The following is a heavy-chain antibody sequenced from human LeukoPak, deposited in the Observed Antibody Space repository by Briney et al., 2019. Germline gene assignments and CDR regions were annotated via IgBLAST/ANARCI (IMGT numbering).Heavy chain of an antibody. CDR3: ASRDY. CDR1: GFTFGTHI. V-gene: IGHV3-48*02. Sequence: TGGSLRLSCAASGFTFGTHIMNWVRQAPGKGLEWVSYLSVSGSTIYYADSVKGRFTSSRDNAKNSLYLQMNSLRDEDTAVYYCASRDYWGQGTLVTVSS. CDR2: LSVSGSTI. J-gene: IGHJ4*02.